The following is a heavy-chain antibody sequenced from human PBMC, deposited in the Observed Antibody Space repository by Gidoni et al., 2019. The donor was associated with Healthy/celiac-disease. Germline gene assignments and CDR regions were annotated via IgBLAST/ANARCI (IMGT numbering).Heavy chain of an antibody. Sequence: QVQLVQSGAEVKKPGSSVTVSCNASGGTFSSYAISWVRQAPGQGLEWMGRSIPILGIANYEQKFQGRVTITAEKSTSTAYMELSSLRSEDTAVYYCASIQRGELGPENWFDPWGQGTLVTVSS. CDR2: SIPILGIA. V-gene: IGHV1-69*04. CDR3: ASIQRGELGPENWFDP. CDR1: GGTFSSYA. J-gene: IGHJ5*02. D-gene: IGHD7-27*01.